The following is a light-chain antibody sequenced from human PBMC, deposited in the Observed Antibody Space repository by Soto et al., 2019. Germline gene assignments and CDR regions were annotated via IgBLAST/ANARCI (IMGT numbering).Light chain of an antibody. CDR2: DAS. Sequence: EIVLTQSPATLSLSPGERATLSCRASQSVSSYLAWYQQKPGQAPRLLIYDASNRATGIPARFSGSGSETDFTLTISGQEPEDFAVYYCQQRSNWRTFGQGTMVEIK. CDR3: QQRSNWRT. J-gene: IGKJ1*01. CDR1: QSVSSY. V-gene: IGKV3-11*01.